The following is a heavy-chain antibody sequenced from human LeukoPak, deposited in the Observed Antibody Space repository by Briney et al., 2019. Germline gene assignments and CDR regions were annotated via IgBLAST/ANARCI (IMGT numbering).Heavy chain of an antibody. CDR3: ATLEQPNAFDM. D-gene: IGHD6-13*01. Sequence: PSETLSLTCTVSGGSISIYYWCWIWQPPGKGLECIGYLSNSGSTNYNPSLKSRVTISTDTSKNQLSLKLTSVTAADTAVYFCATLEQPNAFDMWGQGTMVTVSS. J-gene: IGHJ3*02. CDR2: LSNSGST. CDR1: GGSISIYY. V-gene: IGHV4-59*08.